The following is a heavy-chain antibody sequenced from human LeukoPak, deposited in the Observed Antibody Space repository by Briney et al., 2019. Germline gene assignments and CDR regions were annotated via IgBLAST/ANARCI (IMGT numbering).Heavy chain of an antibody. CDR2: INPNSGGA. CDR3: ASGYCSSTSCYRTSDY. Sequence: ASVKVSCKASGYTFTGYYIRWVRQAPGQGLEWMGWINPNSGGANSAQRFQGRVTLTRDTSITTAYMELSRLRSDDTAVYYCASGYCSSTSCYRTSDYWGQGTLVTVSS. CDR1: GYTFTGYY. D-gene: IGHD2-2*01. V-gene: IGHV1-2*02. J-gene: IGHJ4*02.